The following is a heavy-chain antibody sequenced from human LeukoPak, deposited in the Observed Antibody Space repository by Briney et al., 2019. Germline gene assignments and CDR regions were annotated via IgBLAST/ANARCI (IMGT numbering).Heavy chain of an antibody. D-gene: IGHD3-10*01. CDR3: ARGRYGSGSYYNVEYFDY. V-gene: IGHV4-59*01. CDR2: IYYSGST. Sequence: PSETLSLTCPVSGGSISSYYWSWIRQPPGKGLEWIGYIYYSGSTNYNPSLKSRVTISVDTSKNQFSLKLSSVTAADTAVYYCARGRYGSGSYYNVEYFDYWGQGTLVTVSS. J-gene: IGHJ4*02. CDR1: GGSISSYY.